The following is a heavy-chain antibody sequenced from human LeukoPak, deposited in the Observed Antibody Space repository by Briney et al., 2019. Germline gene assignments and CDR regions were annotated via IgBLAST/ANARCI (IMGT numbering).Heavy chain of an antibody. CDR1: GGSISSYY. Sequence: SETPSLTCTVSGGSISSYYWSWIRQPPGKGLEWIGYIYYSGSTNYNPSLKSRVTISVDTSKNQFSLKLSSVTAADTAVYYCARVRVGFDYWGQGTLVTVSS. J-gene: IGHJ4*02. CDR3: ARVRVGFDY. D-gene: IGHD1-26*01. CDR2: IYYSGST. V-gene: IGHV4-59*01.